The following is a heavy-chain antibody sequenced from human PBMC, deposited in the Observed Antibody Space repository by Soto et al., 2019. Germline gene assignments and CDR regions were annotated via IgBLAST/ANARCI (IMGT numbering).Heavy chain of an antibody. CDR2: ISGSGGST. V-gene: IGHV3-23*01. CDR1: GFTFSSYA. CDR3: AKVRYCSSTSCLKRSSFDY. J-gene: IGHJ4*02. Sequence: PWGSLRLSCVASGFTFSSYAMSWVRQAQGKGLEWVSAISGSGGSTYYADSVKGRFTISRDNSKNTLYLQMNSLRAEDTAVYYCAKVRYCSSTSCLKRSSFDYWGQGTLVTVSS. D-gene: IGHD2-2*01.